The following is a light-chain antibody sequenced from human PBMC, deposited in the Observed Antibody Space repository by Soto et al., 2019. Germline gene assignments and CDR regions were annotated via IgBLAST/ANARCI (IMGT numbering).Light chain of an antibody. Sequence: EIVMTQSPATLSVSPGETATLSCRASQGVGSNLAWYQQKPGQTPRLLIYGASVRPIGIPARFSGSGSGTDFTLTISSLQSEDVAVYYCQERGRWPRGSFGGGTKVEMK. CDR2: GAS. J-gene: IGKJ4*01. CDR1: QGVGSN. CDR3: QERGRWPRGS. V-gene: IGKV3-15*01.